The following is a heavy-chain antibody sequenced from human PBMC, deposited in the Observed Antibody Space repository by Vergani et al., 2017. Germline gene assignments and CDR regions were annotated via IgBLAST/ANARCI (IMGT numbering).Heavy chain of an antibody. Sequence: QVQLVQSGAEVKKPGASVKVSCKASGYTFTSYGISWVRQAPGQGLEWMGRIIPILGIANYAQKFQGRVTITADKSTSTAYMELSSLRSEDTAVYYCARDKIAAAPNYYYYGMDVWGQGTTVTVSS. D-gene: IGHD6-13*01. CDR2: IIPILGIA. CDR1: GYTFTSYG. CDR3: ARDKIAAAPNYYYYGMDV. J-gene: IGHJ6*02. V-gene: IGHV1-69*04.